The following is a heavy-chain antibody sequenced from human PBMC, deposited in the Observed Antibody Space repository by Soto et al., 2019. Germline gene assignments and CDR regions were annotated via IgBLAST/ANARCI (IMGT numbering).Heavy chain of an antibody. D-gene: IGHD6-19*01. Sequence: ASVKVSCEASGYTFTGYYMHWVRQAPGQRLEWMGWINPNRGGTNYAQKFQGWVTMTRDTSISTAYMELSRLRSDDPAVYYCAREGYSSGWYFSAFDIWGQGTMVTVSS. CDR1: GYTFTGYY. J-gene: IGHJ3*02. CDR2: INPNRGGT. V-gene: IGHV1-2*04. CDR3: AREGYSSGWYFSAFDI.